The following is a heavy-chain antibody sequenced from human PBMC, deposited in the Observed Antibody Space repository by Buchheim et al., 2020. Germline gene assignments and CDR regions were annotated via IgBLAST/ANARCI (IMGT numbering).Heavy chain of an antibody. J-gene: IGHJ2*01. CDR1: GFTFSSYG. V-gene: IGHV3-30*18. D-gene: IGHD1-26*01. CDR2: ISYDGSNK. CDR3: AKDHKRGSYFGYFDL. Sequence: QVQLVESGGGVVQPGRSLRLSCAASGFTFSSYGMHWVRQAPGKGLEGVAVISYDGSNKYYADSVKGRLPISSDNSRTTRYCQMNSLRAEDTAVYYCAKDHKRGSYFGYFDLWGRGTL.